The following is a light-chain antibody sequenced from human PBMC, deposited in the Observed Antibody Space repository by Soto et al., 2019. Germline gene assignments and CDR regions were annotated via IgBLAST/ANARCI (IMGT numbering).Light chain of an antibody. V-gene: IGKV3-15*01. CDR1: HSVSSN. CDR2: GAS. CDR3: QHYHNRAQT. Sequence: EIVLTQSPATLSVSPGERATLSCRASHSVSSNFAWYQQRPGQAPRLLISGASTTATGIPARFSGSGSGTEFPHTISSLQSAGFGVYYFQHYHNRAQTFGQGTKMETK. J-gene: IGKJ1*01.